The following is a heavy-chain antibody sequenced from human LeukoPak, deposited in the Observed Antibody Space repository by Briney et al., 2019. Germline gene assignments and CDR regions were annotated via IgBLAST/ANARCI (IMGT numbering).Heavy chain of an antibody. D-gene: IGHD1-26*01. J-gene: IGHJ4*02. Sequence: GGSLRLSCAASGFTFSSYGMHWVRQAPGKGLEWVAVISYDGSNKYYADSVKGRFTISRDNAKNSLYLQMNSLRAEDTAVYYCARVGATIGYFDYWGQGTLVTVSS. CDR2: ISYDGSNK. CDR3: ARVGATIGYFDY. V-gene: IGHV3-30*03. CDR1: GFTFSSYG.